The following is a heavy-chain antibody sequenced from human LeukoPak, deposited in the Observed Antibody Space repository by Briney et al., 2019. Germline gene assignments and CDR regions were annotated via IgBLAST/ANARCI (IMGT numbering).Heavy chain of an antibody. Sequence: SETLSLTCTVSGGSISSYYWSWIRQPPGKGLEWIGYIYYSGSTNYNPSLKSRVTISVDTSKNQFSLKLSSVTAADTAVYYCARTVVTPARAFDIWGQGTLVTVSP. CDR2: IYYSGST. V-gene: IGHV4-59*01. CDR3: ARTVVTPARAFDI. J-gene: IGHJ4*02. D-gene: IGHD4-23*01. CDR1: GGSISSYY.